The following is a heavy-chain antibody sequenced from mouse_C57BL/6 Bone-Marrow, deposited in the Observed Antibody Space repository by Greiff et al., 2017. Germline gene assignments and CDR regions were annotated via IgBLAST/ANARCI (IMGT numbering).Heavy chain of an antibody. V-gene: IGHV5-17*01. D-gene: IGHD2-3*01. CDR1: GFTFSDYG. CDR3: ARRYDGYYDYAMDY. J-gene: IGHJ4*01. CDR2: ISSGSSTI. Sequence: EVQVVESGGGLVKPGGSLKLSCAASGFTFSDYGMHWVRQAPEKGLEWVAYISSGSSTIYYADTVKGRFTISRDKAKNTLFLHMTSLRSEDTAMYYCARRYDGYYDYAMDYWGQGTSVTVSS.